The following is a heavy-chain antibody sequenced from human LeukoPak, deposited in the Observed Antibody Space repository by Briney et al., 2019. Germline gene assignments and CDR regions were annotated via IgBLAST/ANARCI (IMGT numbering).Heavy chain of an antibody. CDR3: ARDSAH. Sequence: AAVKVSCKASGYSFTSYGISWLRQAPGQGLEWMGWISTYNGKTNSAQKFQGRVTMTTDTSTSTAYMELRSLRSDDTAVYYCARDSAHWGQGTLVTVSS. J-gene: IGHJ4*02. CDR2: ISTYNGKT. V-gene: IGHV1-18*01. CDR1: GYSFTSYG.